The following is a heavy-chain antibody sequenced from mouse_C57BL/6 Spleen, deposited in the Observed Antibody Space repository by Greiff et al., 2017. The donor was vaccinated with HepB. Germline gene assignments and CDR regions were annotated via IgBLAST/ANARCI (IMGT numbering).Heavy chain of an antibody. CDR3: ARRGPHLRGFDY. V-gene: IGHV1-9*01. D-gene: IGHD1-1*01. J-gene: IGHJ2*01. CDR2: FLSGSGST. CDR1: GYTFTGFW. Sequence: QVQLQQLGAELMKPGAPVKLPCQATGYTFTGFWIVWVKQSPGHGLEWFGEFLSGSGSTNYNEKFKGKATFTAETPSNTAYLQLSSLPTEDAAIYYCARRGPHLRGFDYWGKGTTLTVSS.